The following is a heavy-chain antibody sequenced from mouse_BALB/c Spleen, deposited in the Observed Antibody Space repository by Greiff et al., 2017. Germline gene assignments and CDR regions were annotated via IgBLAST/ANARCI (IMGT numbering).Heavy chain of an antibody. D-gene: IGHD2-3*01. CDR3: TRFCDGSNYWCFDG. V-gene: IGHV1-5*01. CDR1: GYSFTSYW. J-gene: IGHJ1*01. CDR2: IYPGNSDT. Sequence: EVQLQQSGTVLARPGASVKMSCKASGYSFTSYWMHWVKQRPGQGLEWIGAIYPGNSDTSYNQKFKGKAKLTAVTSASTAYMELSSLTTEDSAVYYCTRFCDGSNYWCFDGWGAGTTVTVSS.